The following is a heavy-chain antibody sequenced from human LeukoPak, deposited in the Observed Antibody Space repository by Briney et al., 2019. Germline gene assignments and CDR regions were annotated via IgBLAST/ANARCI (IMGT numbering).Heavy chain of an antibody. V-gene: IGHV3-48*03. CDR1: GFTFADYA. CDR2: ISISVGTI. D-gene: IGHD3-10*02. J-gene: IGHJ6*04. CDR3: AEHGITMIGGV. Sequence: PGRSLSPSCAASGFTFADYAIDWVRHAPGEGLGWVSYISISVGTINYADSVRGRFTNYRDNAKNTLYLEMNSLRSEDTGVYYCAEHGITMIGGVWGKGTTVTISS.